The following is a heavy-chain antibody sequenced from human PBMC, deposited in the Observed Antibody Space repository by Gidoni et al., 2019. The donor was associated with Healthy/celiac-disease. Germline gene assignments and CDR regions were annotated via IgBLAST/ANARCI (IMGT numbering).Heavy chain of an antibody. CDR2: INHSGST. D-gene: IGHD3-22*01. V-gene: IGHV4-34*01. Sequence: QVQLQQWGAGLLKPSETLSLTCAVYGGSFSGYYWSWIRQPPGKGLEWIGEINHSGSTNSNPSLKSRVTISVDTSKNQFSLKLSSVTAADTAVYYCARAANEYYYDSSGYYPNWGQGTLVTVSS. J-gene: IGHJ4*02. CDR1: GGSFSGYY. CDR3: ARAANEYYYDSSGYYPN.